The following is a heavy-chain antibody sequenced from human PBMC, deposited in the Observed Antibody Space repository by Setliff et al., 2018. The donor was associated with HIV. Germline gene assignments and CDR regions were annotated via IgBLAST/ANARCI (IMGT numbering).Heavy chain of an antibody. J-gene: IGHJ4*02. CDR1: GYTFTGYY. D-gene: IGHD3-10*01. CDR2: INPNSGGT. Sequence: ASVKVSCKASGYTFTGYYMHWVRQAPGQGLEYMGWINPNSGGTSYVQKFQGRVTMTRDTSISTASMELSRLTSDDTAVYYCARGSEITVREVVDYWGRGTLVTAPQ. V-gene: IGHV1-2*02. CDR3: ARGSEITVREVVDY.